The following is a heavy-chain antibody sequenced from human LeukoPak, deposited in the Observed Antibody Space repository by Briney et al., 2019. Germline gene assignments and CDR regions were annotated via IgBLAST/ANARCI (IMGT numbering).Heavy chain of an antibody. Sequence: EPLSLPFNVPGGSISSDYWSWLRQPPGKGLEWIGYIYHSGSSNYNPSLKSRVTISVDTSKNQYSLNLISVTAADTAVYYCARLTSVDSVMDVWGQGTTVTVS. CDR3: ARLTSVDSVMDV. V-gene: IGHV4-59*01. CDR1: GGSISSDY. D-gene: IGHD5/OR15-5a*01. J-gene: IGHJ6*02. CDR2: IYHSGSS.